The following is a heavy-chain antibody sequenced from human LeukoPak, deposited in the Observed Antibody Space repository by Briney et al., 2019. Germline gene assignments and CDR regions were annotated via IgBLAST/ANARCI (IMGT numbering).Heavy chain of an antibody. CDR3: AKVGPRDGYREYYFDY. Sequence: GGSLRLSCAASGFTFSSYAMTWVRQAPGKGLEWVSAISGSGGSTYYADSVKGRFTISRDNSKNTLYLQMNSLRAEDTAVYYCAKVGPRDGYREYYFDYWGQGTLLTVSS. J-gene: IGHJ4*02. D-gene: IGHD5-24*01. CDR1: GFTFSSYA. CDR2: ISGSGGST. V-gene: IGHV3-23*01.